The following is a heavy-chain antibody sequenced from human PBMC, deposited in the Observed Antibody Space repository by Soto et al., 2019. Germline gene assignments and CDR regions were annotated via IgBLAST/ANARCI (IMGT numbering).Heavy chain of an antibody. Sequence: PGGSLRLSCAASGFTFSSYAMHWVRQAPGKGLEWVAVISYDGSNKYYADSVKGRFTISRDNSKNTLYLQMNSLRAEDTAVYYCARDRGQQLVLDYWGQGTLVTVSS. CDR3: ARDRGQQLVLDY. CDR1: GFTFSSYA. V-gene: IGHV3-30-3*01. CDR2: ISYDGSNK. J-gene: IGHJ4*02. D-gene: IGHD6-13*01.